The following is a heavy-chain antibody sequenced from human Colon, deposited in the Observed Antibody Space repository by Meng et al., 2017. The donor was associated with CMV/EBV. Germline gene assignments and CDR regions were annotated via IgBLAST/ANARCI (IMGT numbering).Heavy chain of an antibody. CDR3: VRDNARVQGNIPILVVPQGFDY. D-gene: IGHD3-22*01. V-gene: IGHV3-21*01. Sequence: GESLKISCAASGFTFSSYGMNWVRPAPGRGLEWVASIVTTGSAVYYADSVKGRFTISRDNAKNSLYLQMSSLSAEDTAVYYCVRDNARVQGNIPILVVPQGFDYWGQGTVVTVSS. CDR2: IVTTGSAV. J-gene: IGHJ4*02. CDR1: GFTFSSYG.